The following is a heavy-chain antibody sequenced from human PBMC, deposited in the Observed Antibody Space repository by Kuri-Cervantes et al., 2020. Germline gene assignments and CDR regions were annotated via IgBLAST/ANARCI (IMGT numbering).Heavy chain of an antibody. V-gene: IGHV1-18*01. D-gene: IGHD3-3*01. CDR3: ARDRGSVWSGYRPLDY. Sequence: ASVKVSCKASGYTFTSYGISWVRQAPGQGLEWTGWISAYNGNTNYAQKLQGRVTMTTDTSTSTAYMELRSLRSDDTAVYYCARDRGSVWSGYRPLDYWGQGTLVTVSS. J-gene: IGHJ4*02. CDR2: ISAYNGNT. CDR1: GYTFTSYG.